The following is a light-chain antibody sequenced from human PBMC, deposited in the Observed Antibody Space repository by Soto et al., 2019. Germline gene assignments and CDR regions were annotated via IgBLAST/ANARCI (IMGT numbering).Light chain of an antibody. V-gene: IGKV3-20*01. CDR1: QSVSSIN. J-gene: IGKJ3*01. Sequence: EIVLTQSPGTLSLSPGERATLSCRASQSVSSINLAWYQQKPGQAPRLLIYGASSRATGIPDRFSGSGSGTDSTLTISRLEPEDFAVYYCQQYGSSPFTFGPGTKVDIK. CDR2: GAS. CDR3: QQYGSSPFT.